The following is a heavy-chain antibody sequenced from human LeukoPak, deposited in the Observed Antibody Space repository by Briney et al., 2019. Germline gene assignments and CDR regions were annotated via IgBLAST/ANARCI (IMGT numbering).Heavy chain of an antibody. V-gene: IGHV1-24*01. CDR2: FDIEDEKR. CDR1: GHTLTELS. D-gene: IGHD4-17*01. Sequence: ASVKVSCKVSGHTLTELSVHWVRQAPGKGLEWLGGFDIEDEKRWYERKFRGRVTVTEDTSIDTAYMELSGLTSDDTAVYFCTTEYVTSAWRWGYWGQGTLVVVSS. J-gene: IGHJ4*02. CDR3: TTEYVTSAWRWGY.